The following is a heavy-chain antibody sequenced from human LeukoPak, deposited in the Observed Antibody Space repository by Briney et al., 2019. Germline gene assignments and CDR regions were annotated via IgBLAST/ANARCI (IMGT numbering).Heavy chain of an antibody. J-gene: IGHJ3*02. D-gene: IGHD6-19*01. CDR2: ISSSSSYI. Sequence: PGGSLRLSCAASGFTFGSYSMNWVRQAPGKGLEWVSSISSSSSYIYYADSVKGRFTISRDNAKNSLYLQMNSLRAEDTAVYYCARGLTAVAGRLDAFDIWGQGTMVTVSS. CDR1: GFTFGSYS. V-gene: IGHV3-21*01. CDR3: ARGLTAVAGRLDAFDI.